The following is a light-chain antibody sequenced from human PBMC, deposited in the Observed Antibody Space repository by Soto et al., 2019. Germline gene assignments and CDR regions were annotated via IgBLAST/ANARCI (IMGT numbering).Light chain of an antibody. V-gene: IGLV2-14*01. Sequence: QSVLTQPASLSGSPGQSITISCTGTSGEIGSSNRDSWYQQHPGKAPKRIIYEVTDRHSGVSNRFSGSKSGNTASLTISGRVAEDEDEYYFSSYTNISAQACVFGTGTKVTVL. CDR2: EVT. CDR3: SSYTNISAQACV. J-gene: IGLJ1*01. CDR1: SGEIGSSNR.